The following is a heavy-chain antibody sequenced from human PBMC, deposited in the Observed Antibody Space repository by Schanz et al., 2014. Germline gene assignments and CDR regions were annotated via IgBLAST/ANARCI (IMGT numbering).Heavy chain of an antibody. Sequence: QVQLVQSGADVKKPGASVKVSCKASGYIFSSYAIHWVRQAPGQGLEWMGWINPTTGNPGYAQGFTGRFVFSFDTSVSTAYLQISGLKAEDTAVYYCARARYGLDVGGQGTTVTVSS. J-gene: IGHJ6*02. CDR2: INPTTGNP. CDR1: GYIFSSYA. CDR3: ARARYGLDV. V-gene: IGHV7-4-1*02.